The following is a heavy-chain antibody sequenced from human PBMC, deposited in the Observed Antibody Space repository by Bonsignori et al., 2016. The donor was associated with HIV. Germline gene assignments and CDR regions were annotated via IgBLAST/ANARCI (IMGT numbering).Heavy chain of an antibody. J-gene: IGHJ4*02. Sequence: VRQAPGKGLEWVANIKEDGSEIYYADSVKGRFTVSRDNAKNSLYLQMNSLRAEDTAVYYCARVPAVILTGYSFYFDYWGQGTLVTVSS. CDR2: IKEDGSEI. D-gene: IGHD3-9*01. CDR3: ARVPAVILTGYSFYFDY. V-gene: IGHV3-7*03.